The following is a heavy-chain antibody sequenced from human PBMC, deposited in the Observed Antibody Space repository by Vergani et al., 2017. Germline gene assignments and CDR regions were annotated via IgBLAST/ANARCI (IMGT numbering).Heavy chain of an antibody. D-gene: IGHD3-10*01. CDR3: ARGNYGSGTYYKGDGFDI. CDR1: GFIFNYYG. Sequence: QVHLVESGGGVVQPGGSLRLSCAASGFIFNYYGINWVRQAPGKGLEWVSFIRSDGGSEMYADSVRGRFIISRDDSKNTLYLQMNSLRAEDSAVYFCARGNYGSGTYYKGDGFDIWGQGTMVTVSS. CDR2: IRSDGGSE. V-gene: IGHV3-30*02. J-gene: IGHJ3*02.